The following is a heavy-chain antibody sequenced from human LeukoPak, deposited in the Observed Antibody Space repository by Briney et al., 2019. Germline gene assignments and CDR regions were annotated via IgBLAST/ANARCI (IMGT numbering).Heavy chain of an antibody. CDR3: AKGLGMTVGDY. Sequence: GGSLRLSCAASGFTFSSYGMHWVRQAPGKGLEWVAVISYDGSNKYYADSVKGRFTISRDNFKNTLYLQMNSLRAEDTAVYYCAKGLGMTVGDYWGQGTLVTVSS. CDR1: GFTFSSYG. J-gene: IGHJ4*02. CDR2: ISYDGSNK. V-gene: IGHV3-30*18.